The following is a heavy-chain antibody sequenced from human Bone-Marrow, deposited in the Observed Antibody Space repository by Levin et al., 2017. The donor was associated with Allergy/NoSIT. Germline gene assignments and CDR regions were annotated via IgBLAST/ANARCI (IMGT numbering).Heavy chain of an antibody. Sequence: GGSLRLSCRTSGFTFGDYAMTWFRQAPGKGLEWVGFIRSKGYGGTTEYAASVRGRFTISRDDSKSIAYLQMNSLETEDTAVYYCARDDSWYSPDSWGQGTLVTVSS. V-gene: IGHV3-49*03. J-gene: IGHJ4*02. CDR1: GFTFGDYA. CDR3: ARDDSWYSPDS. D-gene: IGHD6-13*01. CDR2: IRSKGYGGTT.